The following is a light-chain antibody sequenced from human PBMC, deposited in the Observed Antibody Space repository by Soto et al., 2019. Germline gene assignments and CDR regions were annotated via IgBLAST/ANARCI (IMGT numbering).Light chain of an antibody. CDR2: EVN. CDR1: SSDIGNYNL. V-gene: IGLV2-23*02. Sequence: ALTQPASVSGSPGQSITISCTGTSSDIGNYNLVSWFQQHPGKAPKLFIYEVNRRPSGVSDRLSGSKSANTASLTISGLQAEDEADYYCFSYAGAGTLVFGTGTKVTVL. J-gene: IGLJ1*01. CDR3: FSYAGAGTLV.